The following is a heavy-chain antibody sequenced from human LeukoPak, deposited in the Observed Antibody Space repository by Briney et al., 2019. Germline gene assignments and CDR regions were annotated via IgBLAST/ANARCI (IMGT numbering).Heavy chain of an antibody. CDR2: ISSSSSTI. Sequence: GGSLRLSCAASGFTFSSYSMNWVRQAPGKGLEWVSYISSSSSTIYYADSVKGRFTISRDNAKNSLYLQMNSLRAEDTAVYYCAREKTAYYDSSGLPDWGQGILVTVSS. CDR3: AREKTAYYDSSGLPD. J-gene: IGHJ4*02. CDR1: GFTFSSYS. V-gene: IGHV3-48*04. D-gene: IGHD3-22*01.